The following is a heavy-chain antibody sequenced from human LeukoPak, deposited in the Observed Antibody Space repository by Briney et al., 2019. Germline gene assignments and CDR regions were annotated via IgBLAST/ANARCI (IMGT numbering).Heavy chain of an antibody. J-gene: IGHJ3*02. D-gene: IGHD3-22*01. CDR3: ARDGYYYDSSGYYTGADGFDI. V-gene: IGHV3-48*01. Sequence: GGSLRLSCAASGFTFSSYSMNWVRQAPGKGLEWVSYIGSSSSTIYYADSVKGRFTISRDNAKNSLYLQMNSLRAEDTAVYYCARDGYYYDSSGYYTGADGFDIWGQGTMVTVSS. CDR2: IGSSSSTI. CDR1: GFTFSSYS.